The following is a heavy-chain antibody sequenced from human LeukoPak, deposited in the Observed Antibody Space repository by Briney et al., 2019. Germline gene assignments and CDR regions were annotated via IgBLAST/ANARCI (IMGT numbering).Heavy chain of an antibody. Sequence: SETLSLTCAVYGGSFSGYYWSWIRQPPGKGLEWIGEINHSGSTNYNPSLKSRVTISVDTSKNQFSLKLSSVTAADTAVYYCARGVRVRYSSGWYRARRGFFEDYWGQGTLVTVSS. CDR2: INHSGST. J-gene: IGHJ4*02. D-gene: IGHD6-19*01. V-gene: IGHV4-34*01. CDR1: GGSFSGYY. CDR3: ARGVRVRYSSGWYRARRGFFEDY.